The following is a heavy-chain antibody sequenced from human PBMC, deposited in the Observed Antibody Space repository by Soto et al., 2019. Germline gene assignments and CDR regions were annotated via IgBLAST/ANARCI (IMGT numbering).Heavy chain of an antibody. Sequence: SETLSLTCTVSGASISPYYWTWIRQPPGKGLEWIGYIFSSGNTNYNPSLKSRVTISVDTSKNQFSLKVSSVTAADTAVYYCARDSGRMYYDSWSGYDYGMDVWGQGTTVTVSS. D-gene: IGHD3-3*01. CDR3: ARDSGRMYYDSWSGYDYGMDV. J-gene: IGHJ6*02. V-gene: IGHV4-59*01. CDR1: GASISPYY. CDR2: IFSSGNT.